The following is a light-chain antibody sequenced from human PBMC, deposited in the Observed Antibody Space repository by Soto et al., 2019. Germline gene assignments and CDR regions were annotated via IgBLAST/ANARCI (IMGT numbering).Light chain of an antibody. CDR3: QQSYSAPLT. Sequence: DIPMTQSPSSLSASVGDRVTITCRASQSIASYLNWYQQKPGKAPNLLIYAASNLQSGVPSRFXXSGSGTDFTLTISSLQPEDFATYYCQQSYSAPLTFGGGTKVEIK. V-gene: IGKV1-39*01. CDR1: QSIASY. J-gene: IGKJ4*01. CDR2: AAS.